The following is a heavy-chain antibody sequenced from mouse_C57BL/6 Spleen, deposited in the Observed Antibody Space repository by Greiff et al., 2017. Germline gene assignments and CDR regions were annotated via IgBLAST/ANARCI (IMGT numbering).Heavy chain of an antibody. Sequence: QVQLQQSGPGLVQPSQSLSITCTVSGFSLTSYGVHWVRQSPGTGLEWLGVIWSGGSTDYNAAFISRLSISKDNSKSQVFFKMNSLQADDTAIYYCARGAAQATWFAYWGQGTLVTVSA. CDR2: IWSGGST. CDR1: GFSLTSYG. V-gene: IGHV2-2*01. D-gene: IGHD3-2*02. CDR3: ARGAAQATWFAY. J-gene: IGHJ3*01.